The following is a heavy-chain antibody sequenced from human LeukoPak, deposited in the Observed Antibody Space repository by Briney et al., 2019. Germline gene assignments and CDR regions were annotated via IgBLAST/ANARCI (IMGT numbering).Heavy chain of an antibody. Sequence: ASVTVSCKASGYTFTSYGISWVRQAPGQGLEWMGWISAYNGNTNYAQKLQGRVTMTTDTSTSTAYMELRSLRSDDTAVYYCARDVLRYFDWLLFSSTKDAFDIWGQGTMVTVSS. D-gene: IGHD3-9*01. CDR3: ARDVLRYFDWLLFSSTKDAFDI. CDR1: GYTFTSYG. V-gene: IGHV1-18*01. J-gene: IGHJ3*02. CDR2: ISAYNGNT.